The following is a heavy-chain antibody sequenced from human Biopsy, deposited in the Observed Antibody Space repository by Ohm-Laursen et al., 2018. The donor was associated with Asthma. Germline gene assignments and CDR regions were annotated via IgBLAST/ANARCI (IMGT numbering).Heavy chain of an antibody. CDR1: GGTFSRYA. Sequence: SVKVSCKASGGTFSRYAISWVRQAPGQGLEWMGGIIPVFGTSNYAQKFQGRVTFTADGSTSSAYMELSSLTSEDSAVYYCAREVSTVDYGYYHFAMDVWGQGTTVTVSS. V-gene: IGHV1-69*13. CDR3: AREVSTVDYGYYHFAMDV. J-gene: IGHJ6*02. CDR2: IIPVFGTS. D-gene: IGHD4-17*01.